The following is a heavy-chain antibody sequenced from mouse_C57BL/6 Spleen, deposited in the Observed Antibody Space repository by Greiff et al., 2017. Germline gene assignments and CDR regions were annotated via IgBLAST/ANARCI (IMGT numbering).Heavy chain of an antibody. Sequence: EVQLQQSGAELVKPGASVKLSCTASGFNIKDYYMHWVKQRTEQGLEWIGRIDPEDGEIKYAPKFQGKATITADTSSNTAYLQLSSLTSEDTAVYYCARDDYDYHQAFAYWGQGTLVTVSA. CDR2: IDPEDGEI. V-gene: IGHV14-2*01. D-gene: IGHD2-4*01. CDR3: ARDDYDYHQAFAY. CDR1: GFNIKDYY. J-gene: IGHJ3*01.